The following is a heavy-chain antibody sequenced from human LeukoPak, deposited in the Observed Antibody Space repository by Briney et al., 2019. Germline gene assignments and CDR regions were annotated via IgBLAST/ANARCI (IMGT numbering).Heavy chain of an antibody. D-gene: IGHD4-11*01. J-gene: IGHJ4*02. CDR1: GYTFTDYY. CDR2: INPNSGET. Sequence: ASVKVSCKTSGYTFTDYYTHWVRQAPGQGLEWMGWINPNSGETNSAQKFQGRVTMTGDTAIRTAYMALSRLTSDDTAVYYCATDRDYSNTERGFDYWGQGTLVTVSS. CDR3: ATDRDYSNTERGFDY. V-gene: IGHV1-2*02.